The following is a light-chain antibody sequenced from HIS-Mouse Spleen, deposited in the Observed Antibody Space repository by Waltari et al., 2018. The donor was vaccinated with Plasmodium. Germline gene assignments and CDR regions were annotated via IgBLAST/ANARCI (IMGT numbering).Light chain of an antibody. J-gene: IGKJ2*01. Sequence: EIVLTQSTGTLSLSPGERASQSVSSSYLAWYQQKPGQAPRLLIYGASSRATGIPDRFSGSGSGTDFTLTISRLEPEDFAVYYCQQYGSSPYTFGQGTKLEIK. CDR3: QQYGSSPYT. V-gene: IGKV3-20*01. CDR1: QSVSSSY. CDR2: GAS.